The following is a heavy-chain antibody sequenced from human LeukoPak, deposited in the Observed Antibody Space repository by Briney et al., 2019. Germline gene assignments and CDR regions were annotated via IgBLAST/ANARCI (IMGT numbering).Heavy chain of an antibody. J-gene: IGHJ6*03. V-gene: IGHV1-18*01. CDR2: ISAYNGNT. Sequence: ASVKVSCKASGYTFTSYGISWVRQAPGQGLEWMGWISAYNGNTNYAQKLQGRVTMTTDTSTSTAYMELRSLRSDDTAVYYCARERRITIFGVVIMSNYYYYMDVWGKGTTVTVSS. CDR1: GYTFTSYG. D-gene: IGHD3-3*01. CDR3: ARERRITIFGVVIMSNYYYYMDV.